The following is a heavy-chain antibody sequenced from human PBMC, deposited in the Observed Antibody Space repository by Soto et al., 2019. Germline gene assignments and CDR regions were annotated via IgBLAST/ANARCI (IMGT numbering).Heavy chain of an antibody. Sequence: EVQLVESGGGLLESGGSLRLSCAAFGFSFSYACTSWVRQSPGKGLEWVGRIKSKTDVATTNYAAPVKGRLAISSDYSNHTLYLQMNSLKAEDTAVYYCTTDSCGSDSYFDYWGQGTLVTVSS. J-gene: IGHJ4*02. CDR1: GFSFSYAC. D-gene: IGHD2-21*01. CDR2: IKSKTDVATT. CDR3: TTDSCGSDSYFDY. V-gene: IGHV3-15*05.